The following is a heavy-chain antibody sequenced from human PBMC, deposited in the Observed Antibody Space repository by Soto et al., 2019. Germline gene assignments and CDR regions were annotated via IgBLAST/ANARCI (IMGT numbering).Heavy chain of an antibody. Sequence: EVQLVESGGGLVQPGGSLRLSCAASGFTVSSNYMSWVRQAPGKGLEWVSVIYSGGSTYYADSVKGRFTISRDNSKNTLYLKMNILRAEDTAVYYCARDRIAVAGNPEYFQHWGQGTLVTVSS. CDR3: ARDRIAVAGNPEYFQH. V-gene: IGHV3-66*01. D-gene: IGHD6-19*01. CDR1: GFTVSSNY. J-gene: IGHJ1*01. CDR2: IYSGGST.